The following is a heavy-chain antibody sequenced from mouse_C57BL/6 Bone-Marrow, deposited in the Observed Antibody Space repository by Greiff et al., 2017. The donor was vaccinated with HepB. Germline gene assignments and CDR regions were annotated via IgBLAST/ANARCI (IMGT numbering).Heavy chain of an antibody. Sequence: DVMLVESGGGLVQPGESLKLSCESNEYEFPSHDMSWVRKTPEKRLELVAAINSDGGSTYYPDTMERRFIISRDNTKKTLYLQMSSLRSEDTALYYCASYYGNYGAYAMDYWGQGTSVTVSS. CDR2: INSDGGST. V-gene: IGHV5-2*01. CDR1: EYEFPSHD. J-gene: IGHJ4*01. D-gene: IGHD2-1*01. CDR3: ASYYGNYGAYAMDY.